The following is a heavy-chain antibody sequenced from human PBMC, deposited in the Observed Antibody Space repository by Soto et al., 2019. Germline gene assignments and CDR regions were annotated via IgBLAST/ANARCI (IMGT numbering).Heavy chain of an antibody. CDR1: GGSISSYY. Sequence: QVQLQESGPGLVKPSETLSLTCTVSGGSISSYYWSWIRQPAGKGLEWIGRIYTSGSTNYNPSLKSRVTMSVDTSKNQFSLKLSSGTAADTAVYYCGRGGYVWGSYRFDYWGQGTLVTVSS. D-gene: IGHD3-16*02. J-gene: IGHJ4*02. CDR3: GRGGYVWGSYRFDY. CDR2: IYTSGST. V-gene: IGHV4-4*07.